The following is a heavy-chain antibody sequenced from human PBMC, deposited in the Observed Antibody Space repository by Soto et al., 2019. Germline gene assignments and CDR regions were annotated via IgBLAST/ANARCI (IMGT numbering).Heavy chain of an antibody. V-gene: IGHV3-33*01. Sequence: QMQLVESGGGVVQPGRSLRLSCGASGFPFSVYGIHWVRRAPGKGLEWVAVIWSDGSNKYNGDSVKGRFTISRDNSKNTLYLQMNSLRAEDTAMYYCVRASGPFDLWGRGTLVTVSS. CDR3: VRASGPFDL. CDR2: IWSDGSNK. CDR1: GFPFSVYG. J-gene: IGHJ2*01.